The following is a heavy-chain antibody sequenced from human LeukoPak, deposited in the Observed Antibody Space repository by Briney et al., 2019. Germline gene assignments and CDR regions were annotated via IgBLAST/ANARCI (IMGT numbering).Heavy chain of an antibody. Sequence: GESLKISCQGSGYSFTNYWIGWVRQMPGKGLEWMGIIYPGDSDTRYSPSFQGQVTISADKSISTAYLQWSSLKASDTAMYYCARHLSYSSGWPEDDAFDIWGQGTMVTVSS. D-gene: IGHD6-19*01. J-gene: IGHJ3*02. CDR3: ARHLSYSSGWPEDDAFDI. CDR2: IYPGDSDT. CDR1: GYSFTNYW. V-gene: IGHV5-51*01.